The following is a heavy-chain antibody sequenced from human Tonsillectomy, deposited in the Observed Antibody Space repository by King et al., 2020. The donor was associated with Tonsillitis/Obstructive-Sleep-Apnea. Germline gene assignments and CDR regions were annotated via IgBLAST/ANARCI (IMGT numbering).Heavy chain of an antibody. J-gene: IGHJ4*02. V-gene: IGHV5-10-1*01. Sequence: QLVQSGAEVKKPGESLRISCKGSVYSFTNYWINWVRQMPGKGLEWMGKTYPSDSYTNYSPSFQGHVTISADKSISTAYLQWSSLKASDTAIYYCARQVDCGDDCSTDFDYGGPGTLVTVPS. CDR2: TYPSDSYT. CDR3: ARQVDCGDDCSTDFDY. CDR1: VYSFTNYW. D-gene: IGHD2-21*02.